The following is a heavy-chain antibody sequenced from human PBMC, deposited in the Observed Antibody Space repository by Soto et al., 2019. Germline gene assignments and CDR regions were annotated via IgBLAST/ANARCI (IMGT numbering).Heavy chain of an antibody. V-gene: IGHV3-30*18. Sequence: GGSLRLSCAASGFTFSSYGMHWVRQAPGKGLEWVAVISYDGSNKYYADSVKGRFTISRDNSKNTLYLQMNSLRAEDTAVYYCAKDSLVGHSWFGMDVWGQGTTVTVSS. CDR2: ISYDGSNK. CDR3: AKDSLVGHSWFGMDV. D-gene: IGHD2-15*01. CDR1: GFTFSSYG. J-gene: IGHJ6*02.